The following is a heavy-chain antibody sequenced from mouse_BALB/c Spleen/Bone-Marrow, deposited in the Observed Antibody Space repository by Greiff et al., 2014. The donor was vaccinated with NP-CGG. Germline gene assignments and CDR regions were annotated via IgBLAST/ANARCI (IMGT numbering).Heavy chain of an antibody. CDR3: ARYYNYYFDV. CDR1: GYTFTNYW. CDR2: ISPSNGRA. D-gene: IGHD1-1*01. V-gene: IGHV1S81*02. J-gene: IGHJ1*01. Sequence: VQLQQSGAEVVKPGASVRLSCKTSGYTFTNYWMHWVKQRPGQGLEWIGDISPSNGRATYSEKFKSKATLTVDTSSSTAYMQLSSLTSEDSAVYYCARYYNYYFDVWGAGTTVTVSS.